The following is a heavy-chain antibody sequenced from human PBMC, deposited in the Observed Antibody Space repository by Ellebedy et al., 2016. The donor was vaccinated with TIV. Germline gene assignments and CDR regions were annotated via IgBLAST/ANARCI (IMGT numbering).Heavy chain of an antibody. J-gene: IGHJ4*02. CDR2: ISHDGSVK. V-gene: IGHV3-30*18. CDR1: GFTFSRFG. Sequence: GESLKISCAASGFTFSRFGMQWVRQGPGKGLEWVAVISHDGSVKHYADSVKGRVTISRDNSKNTLNLQLSSLRSEDTAVYYCAKEATELTATTLYWGQGTLVTVSS. CDR3: AKEATELTATTLY. D-gene: IGHD1-1*01.